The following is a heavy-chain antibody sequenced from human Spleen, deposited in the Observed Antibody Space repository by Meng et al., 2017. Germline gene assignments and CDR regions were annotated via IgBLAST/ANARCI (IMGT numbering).Heavy chain of an antibody. CDR3: AKDRRGRMEARDY. D-gene: IGHD1-1*01. J-gene: IGHJ4*02. CDR2: ISIGGGTT. Sequence: GESLKISCAASGFTFSNSAMSWVRQAPGKGLEWVSGISIGGGTTYYADSVKGRFTIYRDNSKNTLYLQMNSLRAEDTAIYYCAKDRRGRMEARDYWGQGTLVTVSS. CDR1: GFTFSNSA. V-gene: IGHV3-23*01.